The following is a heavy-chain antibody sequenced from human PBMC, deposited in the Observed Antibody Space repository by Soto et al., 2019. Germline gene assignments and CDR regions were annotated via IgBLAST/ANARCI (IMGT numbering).Heavy chain of an antibody. D-gene: IGHD1-26*01. CDR1: GGSITTSVL. J-gene: IGHJ4*02. V-gene: IGHV4-4*02. CDR3: AGGRDYDY. Sequence: SETLSLTSDVSGGSITTSVLCTWVRQFPGRGLEWIGEIAHDGHTNYNPSLSGRVTMSVDLSNSQFSLNVASVNAAATAVYFCAGGRDYDYWGQGTLVTVSS. CDR2: IAHDGHT.